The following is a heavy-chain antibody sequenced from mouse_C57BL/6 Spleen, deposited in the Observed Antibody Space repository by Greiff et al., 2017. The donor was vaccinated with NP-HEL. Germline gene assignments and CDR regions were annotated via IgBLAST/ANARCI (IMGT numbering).Heavy chain of an antibody. CDR2: INPNNGGT. Sequence: VQLQQSGPELVKPGASVKMSCKASGYTFTDYNMHWVKQSHGKSLEWIGYINPNNGGTSYNQKFKGKATLTVHKSSSTAYMELRSLTSEDSAVYYCARGRLHDGNYVGYFDYWGQGTTLTVSS. CDR1: GYTFTDYN. CDR3: ARGRLHDGNYVGYFDY. D-gene: IGHD2-1*01. V-gene: IGHV1-22*01. J-gene: IGHJ2*01.